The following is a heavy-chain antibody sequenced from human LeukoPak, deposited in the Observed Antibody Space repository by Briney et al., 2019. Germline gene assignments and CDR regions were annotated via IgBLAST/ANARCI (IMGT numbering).Heavy chain of an antibody. CDR1: GDSISQSNYY. J-gene: IGHJ4*02. CDR3: ARHRNDYGDCWFDC. V-gene: IGHV4-39*01. D-gene: IGHD4-17*01. Sequence: PSETLSLTCTVSGDSISQSNYYWGWLRQPPGKALEWLGSIYSSGSTYYDPPLKSRITVSADMSKNQFSLKVTSVTAADTAVYYCARHRNDYGDCWFDCWGLGNLVIVSS. CDR2: IYSSGST.